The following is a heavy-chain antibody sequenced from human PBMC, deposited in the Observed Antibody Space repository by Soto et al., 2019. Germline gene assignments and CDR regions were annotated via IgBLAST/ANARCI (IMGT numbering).Heavy chain of an antibody. CDR3: ARGRYYDFWSAPRGLYYYGMDV. CDR2: INPSGGST. Sequence: ASVKVSCKASGYTFPSYYMHWVRQAPGQGLEWMGIINPSGGSTSYAQKFQGRVTMTRDTSTSTVYMELSSLRSEDTAVYYCARGRYYDFWSAPRGLYYYGMDVWGQGTTVTVS. V-gene: IGHV1-46*01. J-gene: IGHJ6*02. D-gene: IGHD3-3*01. CDR1: GYTFPSYY.